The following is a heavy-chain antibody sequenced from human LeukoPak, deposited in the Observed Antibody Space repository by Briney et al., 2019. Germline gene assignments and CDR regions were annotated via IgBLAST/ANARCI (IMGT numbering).Heavy chain of an antibody. J-gene: IGHJ4*02. D-gene: IGHD3-10*01. CDR1: GFTFSTYG. CDR3: ANSGQLWLSSHDY. V-gene: IGHV3-30*18. CDR2: ISYDGSNE. Sequence: PGGSLRLSCAASGFTFSTYGMHWVRQAPGKGLEWVAVISYDGSNEYYADSVKGRFTISRDNSKNTLYLQMNSLRPEDTAVYYCANSGQLWLSSHDYWGQGTLVTVSS.